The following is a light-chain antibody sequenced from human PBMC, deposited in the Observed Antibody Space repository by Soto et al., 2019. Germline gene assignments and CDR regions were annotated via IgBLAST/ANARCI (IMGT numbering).Light chain of an antibody. J-gene: IGLJ2*01. CDR2: STN. CDR1: SGSVSTSYY. CDR3: VLYMGSGIWV. V-gene: IGLV8-61*01. Sequence: QTVVTQEPSLSVSPGGTVTLTCGLNSGSVSTSYYPSWYQQTPGQAPRTLIHSTNTRSSGVPDRLSGSILGNKAALTITGAQADDESDYYCVLYMGSGIWVFGGGTQLTVL.